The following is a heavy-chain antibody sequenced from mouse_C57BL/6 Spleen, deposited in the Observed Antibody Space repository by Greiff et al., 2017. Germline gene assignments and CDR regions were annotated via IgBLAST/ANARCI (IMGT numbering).Heavy chain of an antibody. CDR3: ARPTMVTGYFDY. V-gene: IGHV1-64*01. D-gene: IGHD2-9*01. CDR2: IHPNNGST. J-gene: IGHJ2*01. Sequence: VKLQQPGAELVKPGASVKLSCKASGYTFTSYWMQWVKQRPGQGLEWIGVIHPNNGSTNYNEKFKSKATLTVDISSSTAYVQLSSLTSEDSAVXYCARPTMVTGYFDYWGQGTTLTVSS. CDR1: GYTFTSYW.